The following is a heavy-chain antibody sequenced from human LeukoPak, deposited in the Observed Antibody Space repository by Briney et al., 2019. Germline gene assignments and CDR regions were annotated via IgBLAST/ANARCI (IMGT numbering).Heavy chain of an antibody. J-gene: IGHJ4*02. CDR2: ISSSSSYI. CDR3: ARGTGGSHPPYSRGWYVDY. D-gene: IGHD6-19*01. V-gene: IGHV3-21*01. Sequence: GGSLRLSCAASGFTFSSYSMNWVRQAPGKGLEWVSSISSSSSYIYYADSVKGRFTISRDNAKNSLYLQMNSLRAEDTAVYYCARGTGGSHPPYSRGWYVDYWGQGTLVTVSS. CDR1: GFTFSSYS.